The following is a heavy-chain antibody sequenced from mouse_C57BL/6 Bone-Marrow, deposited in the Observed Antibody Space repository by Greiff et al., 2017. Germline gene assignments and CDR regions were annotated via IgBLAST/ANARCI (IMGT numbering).Heavy chain of an antibody. CDR3: ASGDYGSSYQFAY. J-gene: IGHJ3*01. CDR1: GYTFTSYW. Sequence: QVQLQQPGAELVKPGASVKLSCKASGYTFTSYWMQWVKQRPGQGLEWIGEIDPSDSYTNYNQKLTGKATLTVDTSSSPAYMQLSSLTSADSAVYYCASGDYGSSYQFAYWGQGTLVTVSA. D-gene: IGHD1-1*01. CDR2: IDPSDSYT. V-gene: IGHV1-50*01.